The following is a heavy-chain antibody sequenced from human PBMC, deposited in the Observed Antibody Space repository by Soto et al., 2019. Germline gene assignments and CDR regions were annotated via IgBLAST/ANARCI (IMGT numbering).Heavy chain of an antibody. J-gene: IGHJ4*02. D-gene: IGHD1-1*01. V-gene: IGHV3-21*01. CDR3: ARGTPTERLDY. Sequence: GGSLRLSCAASGFTFTRYSMNWVRQAPGKGLEWVSSISSSSSYIYYADSVKGRFTISRDNAKNSLYLQMNSLRAEDTAVYYCARGTPTERLDYWGQGTLVTVPQ. CDR1: GFTFTRYS. CDR2: ISSSSSYI.